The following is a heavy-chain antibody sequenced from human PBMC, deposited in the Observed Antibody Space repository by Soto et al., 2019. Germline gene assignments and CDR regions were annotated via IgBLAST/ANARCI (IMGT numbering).Heavy chain of an antibody. D-gene: IGHD2-15*01. Sequence: VSGKVSCKASGYTFTSYYMHWVRQAPGQGLEWMGIINPSGGSTSYAQKFQGRVTMTRDTSTSTVYMELSSLRSEDTAVYYCARGVVGYYYYYGMDVWGQGTTVTVSS. CDR3: ARGVVGYYYYYGMDV. J-gene: IGHJ6*02. CDR1: GYTFTSYY. CDR2: INPSGGST. V-gene: IGHV1-46*01.